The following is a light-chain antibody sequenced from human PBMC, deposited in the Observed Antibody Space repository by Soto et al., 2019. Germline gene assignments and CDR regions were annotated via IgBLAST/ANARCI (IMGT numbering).Light chain of an antibody. V-gene: IGLV2-14*01. CDR2: DVS. CDR1: SSDDGGYNY. J-gene: IGLJ2*01. Sequence: QSVLTQPASVSGSPGQSINISCTGTSSDDGGYNYVSWYQQHPGKAPKLMIYDVSNRPSGVSNRFSGSKSGNTASLTISGLQAEDEADYYCSSYTSSSTLNVVFGGGTKLTVL. CDR3: SSYTSSSTLNVV.